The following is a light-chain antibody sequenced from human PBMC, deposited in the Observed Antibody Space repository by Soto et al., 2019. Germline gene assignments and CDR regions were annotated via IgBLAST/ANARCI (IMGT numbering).Light chain of an antibody. Sequence: IVLTQSPGTLSLSPGGRATLSCRATQSVTNRYLAWYQQKPGQAPRLLIYAASSRAPGTPDRFSGSGSGTDFTLTISRLEPEDSAVYYCQQYGSSPFTFGPGTKVDI. CDR2: AAS. CDR1: QSVTNRY. J-gene: IGKJ3*01. CDR3: QQYGSSPFT. V-gene: IGKV3-20*01.